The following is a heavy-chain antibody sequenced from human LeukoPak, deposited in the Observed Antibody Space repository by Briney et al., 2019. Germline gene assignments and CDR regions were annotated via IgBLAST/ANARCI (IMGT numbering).Heavy chain of an antibody. CDR3: ARGSGYSYGLLGY. V-gene: IGHV3-7*01. D-gene: IGHD5-18*01. CDR2: IKQDGSEK. Sequence: GGSLRLSCAASGFTFSSYSMSWVRQAPGKGLEWVANIKQDGSEKYYVDSVKGRFTISRDNAKNSLYLQMNSLRAEDTAVYYCARGSGYSYGLLGYWGQGTLVTVSS. J-gene: IGHJ4*02. CDR1: GFTFSSYS.